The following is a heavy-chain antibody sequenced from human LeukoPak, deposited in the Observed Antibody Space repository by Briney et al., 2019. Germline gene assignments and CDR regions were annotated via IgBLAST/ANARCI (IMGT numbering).Heavy chain of an antibody. D-gene: IGHD5-12*01. CDR3: AKNWGYSGYDEALDN. Sequence: PGGSLRLSCAASGFTFNNYAMSWVRQAPGKGLEWVSGISGSGSNTYYADSVKGRFTISRDNSKNTLYLQMNSLRAEDTAVYYCAKNWGYSGYDEALDNWGQGTLVTVSS. V-gene: IGHV3-23*01. CDR1: GFTFNNYA. CDR2: ISGSGSNT. J-gene: IGHJ4*02.